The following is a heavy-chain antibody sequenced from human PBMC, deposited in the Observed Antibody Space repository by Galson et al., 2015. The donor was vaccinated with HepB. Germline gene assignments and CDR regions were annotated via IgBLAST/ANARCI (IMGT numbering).Heavy chain of an antibody. V-gene: IGHV3-7*03. CDR3: ARGGYYDSSGNYYFDY. D-gene: IGHD3-22*01. Sequence: SLRLSCAASGFTFSSYWMSWVRQAPGKGLEWVANIKQDGSEKYYVDSVKGRFTISRDNAKNSLYLQMNSLRAEDTAVYYCARGGYYDSSGNYYFDYWGQGTLVTVSS. J-gene: IGHJ4*02. CDR2: IKQDGSEK. CDR1: GFTFSSYW.